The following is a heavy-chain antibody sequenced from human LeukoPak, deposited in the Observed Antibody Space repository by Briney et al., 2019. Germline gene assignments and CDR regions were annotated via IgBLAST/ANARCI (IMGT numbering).Heavy chain of an antibody. D-gene: IGHD2-15*01. J-gene: IGHJ4*02. V-gene: IGHV1-69*04. CDR2: IIPILGIA. Sequence: ASVKVSCKASGYTFTSYGISWVRQAPGQGLEWMGRIIPILGIANYAQKFQGRVTITADKSTSTAYMELSSLRSEDTAVYYCARGGSVAAKDYYFDYWGQGTLVTVSS. CDR3: ARGGSVAAKDYYFDY. CDR1: GYTFTSYG.